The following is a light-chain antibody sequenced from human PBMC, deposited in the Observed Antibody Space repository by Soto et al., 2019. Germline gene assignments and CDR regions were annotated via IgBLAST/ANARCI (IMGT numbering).Light chain of an antibody. CDR3: SSYAGSTNLGV. CDR2: EVT. J-gene: IGLJ3*02. Sequence: QSVLTQPPSASGCPGQSVSISCTGTSSDVGGYNFVSWYQQHPGKVPKLMIYEVTKRPSGVPSRFSGSKSGNTASLTVSGLQAEDEADYYCSSYAGSTNLGVFGGGTKLTVL. V-gene: IGLV2-8*01. CDR1: SSDVGGYNF.